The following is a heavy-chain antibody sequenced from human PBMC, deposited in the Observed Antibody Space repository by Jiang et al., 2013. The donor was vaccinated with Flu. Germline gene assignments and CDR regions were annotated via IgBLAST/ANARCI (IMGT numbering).Heavy chain of an antibody. CDR2: ISYDGSNK. J-gene: IGHJ4*02. D-gene: IGHD1-26*01. CDR3: ARGPYSGSYQDY. CDR1: GFTFSSYA. Sequence: GLVQPGGSLRLSCAAPGFTFSSYAMHWVRQAPGKGLEWVAVISYDGSNKYYADSVKGRFTISRDNSKNTLYLQMNSLRAEDTAVYYCARGPYSGSYQDYWGQGTLVTVSS. V-gene: IGHV3-30-3*01.